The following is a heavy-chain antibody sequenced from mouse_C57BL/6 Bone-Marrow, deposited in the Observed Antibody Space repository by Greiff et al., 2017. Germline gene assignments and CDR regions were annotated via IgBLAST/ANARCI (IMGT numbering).Heavy chain of an antibody. D-gene: IGHD1-1*01. J-gene: IGHJ4*01. Sequence: QVQLQQPGAELVKPGASVKMSCKASGYTFSSYWITWVKQRPGQGLEWIGVIYPGSGSTNYNEKFKSKATLTVDTSSSTAYMQLSSVTSEYAAVHYCERVLPLAMDYWGQGTSVTGSS. V-gene: IGHV1-55*01. CDR1: GYTFSSYW. CDR2: IYPGSGST. CDR3: ERVLPLAMDY.